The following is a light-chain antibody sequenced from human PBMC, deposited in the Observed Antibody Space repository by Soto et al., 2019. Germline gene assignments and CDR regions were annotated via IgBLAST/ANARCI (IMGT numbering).Light chain of an antibody. CDR3: SSYTSSSTLV. J-gene: IGLJ2*01. CDR1: SSDVGGYNY. CDR2: DVS. V-gene: IGLV2-14*01. Sequence: QSVLTQPASVSVSPGQSITISCTGTSSDVGGYNYVSWYQQHPGKAPKLMIYDVSNRPSGVSNRFSGSKSGNTASLTISGLQAEDEADYYCSSYTSSSTLVFGGGTQLTV.